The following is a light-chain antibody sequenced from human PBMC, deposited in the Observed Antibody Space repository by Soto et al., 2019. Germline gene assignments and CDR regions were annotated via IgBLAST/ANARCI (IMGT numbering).Light chain of an antibody. Sequence: IVMTQSPATLSVSPGERVTLSCRASQSVSSNLAWYQQKPGQAPRLLLYGASTRATGIPARFIGSGSGTEFTLTISSLEPEDFAVYYCQQRSNWLSITFGQGTRLEIK. J-gene: IGKJ5*01. CDR1: QSVSSN. CDR3: QQRSNWLSIT. V-gene: IGKV3-15*01. CDR2: GAS.